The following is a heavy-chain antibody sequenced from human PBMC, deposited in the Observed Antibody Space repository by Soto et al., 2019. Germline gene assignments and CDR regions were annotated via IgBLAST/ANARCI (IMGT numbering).Heavy chain of an antibody. Sequence: PGGSLRLSCTASGFPFGDYAMSWFRQAPGKGLEWVGFIRSKAYGGTTEYAASVKGRFTISRDDSKSIAYLQMNSLKTEDTAVYYCTRDRLDSSSSYYMDVWGKGTTVTVSS. CDR3: TRDRLDSSSSYYMDV. V-gene: IGHV3-49*03. J-gene: IGHJ6*03. CDR1: GFPFGDYA. CDR2: IRSKAYGGTT. D-gene: IGHD6-6*01.